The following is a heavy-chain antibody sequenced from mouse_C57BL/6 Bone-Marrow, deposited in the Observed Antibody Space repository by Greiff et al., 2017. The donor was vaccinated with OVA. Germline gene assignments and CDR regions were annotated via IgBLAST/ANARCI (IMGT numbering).Heavy chain of an antibody. CDR1: GYTFTSYW. V-gene: IGHV1-69*01. CDR3: ARGATYDYEGDWVAY. CDR2: IDPSDSYT. D-gene: IGHD2-4*01. Sequence: QVQLQQPGAELVMPGASVKLSCKASGYTFTSYWMHWVKQRPGQGLEWIGEIDPSDSYTNYNQKFKGKSTLTVDKSSSTAYMRLSSLTSEDSAVYYCARGATYDYEGDWVAYWGQGTLVTVSA. J-gene: IGHJ3*01.